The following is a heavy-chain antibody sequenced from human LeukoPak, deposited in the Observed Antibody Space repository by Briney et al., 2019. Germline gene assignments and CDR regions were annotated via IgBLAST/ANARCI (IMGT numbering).Heavy chain of an antibody. CDR2: ISSSSSTI. D-gene: IGHD2-15*01. J-gene: IGHJ3*02. CDR1: GFTFSSYS. Sequence: GGSLRLSCAASGFTFSSYSMNWVRQAPGKGLEWVSYISSSSSTIYYADSVKGRFTISRDNAKNSLYLQMNSLRAEDTAVYYCARDLFWVAATPRGDDAFDIWGQGTMVTVSS. V-gene: IGHV3-48*01. CDR3: ARDLFWVAATPRGDDAFDI.